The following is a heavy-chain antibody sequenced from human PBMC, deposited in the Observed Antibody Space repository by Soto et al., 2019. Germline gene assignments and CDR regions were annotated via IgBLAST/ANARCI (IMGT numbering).Heavy chain of an antibody. Sequence: SENLPLTCTGSAEFLSSYYWRWIRQSLEKGLEWIGYIYYSGITNYNASLKSRVTMSIDTSKNQFSLKLNSVTAAATAVYFCARVWTTEAHSYWGQGTLVPVSS. CDR2: IYYSGIT. CDR1: AEFLSSYY. CDR3: ARVWTTEAHSY. D-gene: IGHD4-17*01. J-gene: IGHJ4*01. V-gene: IGHV4-59*12.